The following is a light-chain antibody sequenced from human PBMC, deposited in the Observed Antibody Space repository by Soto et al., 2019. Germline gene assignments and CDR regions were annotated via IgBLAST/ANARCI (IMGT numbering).Light chain of an antibody. V-gene: IGKV1-9*01. CDR3: QQTKAFPIT. Sequence: DIQLTQSPSFLSASLGDKVPITCRASREISRTLAGYQQKPGKAPKRLIYAASTLQSGVPSTFSGSGSGTDFTLTISSLQPEDFATYFCQQTKAFPITFGQGTRLEIK. CDR1: REISRT. J-gene: IGKJ5*01. CDR2: AAS.